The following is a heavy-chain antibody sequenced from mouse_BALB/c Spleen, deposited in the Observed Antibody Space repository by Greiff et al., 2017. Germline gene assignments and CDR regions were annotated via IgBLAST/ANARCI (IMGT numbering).Heavy chain of an antibody. CDR2: IRLKSNNYAT. D-gene: IGHD1-3*01. V-gene: IGHV6-6*02. CDR1: GFTFSNYW. CDR3: TEWYAMDY. J-gene: IGHJ4*01. Sequence: EVKLMESGGGLVQPGGSMKLSCVASGFTFSNYWMNWVRQSPEKGLEWVAEIRLKSNNYATHYAESVKGRFTISRDDSKSSVYLQMNNLRAEDTGIYYCTEWYAMDYWGQGTSVTVSS.